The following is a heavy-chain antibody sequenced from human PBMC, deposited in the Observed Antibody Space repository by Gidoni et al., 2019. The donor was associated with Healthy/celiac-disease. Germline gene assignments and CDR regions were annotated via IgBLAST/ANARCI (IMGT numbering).Heavy chain of an antibody. J-gene: IGHJ3*02. CDR3: ARKTTVANPRDAFDI. CDR2: IYHSGST. Sequence: QAQLQESCPGLVKPSWTLSLPCAVPGCSISRSNWWSWVRQPPGKGLEWIGEIYHSGSTNYNPSLKSRVTISVDKSKNQFSLKLSSVTAADTAVYYCARKTTVANPRDAFDIWGQGTMVTVSS. V-gene: IGHV4-4*02. D-gene: IGHD4-17*01. CDR1: GCSISRSNW.